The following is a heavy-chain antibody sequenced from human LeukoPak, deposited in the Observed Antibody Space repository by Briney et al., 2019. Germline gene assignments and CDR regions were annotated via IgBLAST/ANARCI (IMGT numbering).Heavy chain of an antibody. CDR1: GFTFSSYA. D-gene: IGHD5-18*01. J-gene: IGHJ4*02. CDR2: ISGSGGST. Sequence: PGGSLRLSCAASGFTFSSYAMSWVRQAPGKGLEWVSAISGSGGSTYYADPVKGRFTISRDNSKNTLYLQMNSLRAEDTAVYYCAKFGDVDTAMGDFDYWGQGTLVTVSS. CDR3: AKFGDVDTAMGDFDY. V-gene: IGHV3-23*01.